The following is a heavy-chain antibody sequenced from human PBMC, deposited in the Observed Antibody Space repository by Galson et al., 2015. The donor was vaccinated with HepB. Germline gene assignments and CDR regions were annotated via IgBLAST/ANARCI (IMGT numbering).Heavy chain of an antibody. Sequence: SETLSLTCTVSGGSISSYYWSWIRQPAGKGLEWIGRIYTSGSTNYNPSLKSRVTMSVDTSKNQFSLKLSSVTAADTAVYYCASQEDIAAAGTVGQWLVQDAFDIWGQGTMVTVSS. CDR2: IYTSGST. J-gene: IGHJ3*02. CDR1: GGSISSYY. CDR3: ASQEDIAAAGTVGQWLVQDAFDI. D-gene: IGHD6-13*01. V-gene: IGHV4-4*07.